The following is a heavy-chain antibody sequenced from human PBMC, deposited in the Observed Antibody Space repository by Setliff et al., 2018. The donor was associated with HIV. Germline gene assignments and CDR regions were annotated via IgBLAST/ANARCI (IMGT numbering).Heavy chain of an antibody. V-gene: IGHV3-49*04. D-gene: IGHD6-6*01. J-gene: IGHJ4*02. Sequence: PGGSLRLSCTASGFTFGDYAMSWVRQAPGKGLEWVGFIRSKAYGGATKYAASVKGRFTISRDDSKRIAYLQMNSLKTEDTAVYYCARAPYSSSSYFDYWGQGTLVTVSS. CDR1: GFTFGDYA. CDR3: ARAPYSSSSYFDY. CDR2: IRSKAYGGAT.